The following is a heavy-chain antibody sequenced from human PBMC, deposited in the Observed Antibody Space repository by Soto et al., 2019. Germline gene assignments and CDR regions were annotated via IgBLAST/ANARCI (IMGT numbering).Heavy chain of an antibody. CDR3: ARDVRGYCSSTSCYYYYYYMDV. V-gene: IGHV3-48*01. CDR1: GFTFSSYS. Sequence: GGSLRLSCAASGFTFSSYSMNWVRQAPGKGLEWVSYISSSSSTIYYADSVKGRFTISRDNAKNSLYLQMNSLRAEDTAVYYCARDVRGYCSSTSCYYYYYYMDVWGKGTTVTVSS. CDR2: ISSSSSTI. J-gene: IGHJ6*03. D-gene: IGHD2-2*03.